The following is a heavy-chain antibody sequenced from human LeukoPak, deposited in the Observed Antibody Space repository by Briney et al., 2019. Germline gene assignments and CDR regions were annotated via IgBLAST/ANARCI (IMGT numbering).Heavy chain of an antibody. CDR1: GYTFTGYY. CDR2: ISAYNGNT. CDR3: ARLSLRDYYYYYMDV. V-gene: IGHV1-18*04. Sequence: ASVKVSCKASGYTFTGYYMHWVRQAPGQGLEWMGWISAYNGNTNHAQKLQSRVTMTTDTSTSTAYMELRSLRSDDTAVYYCARLSLRDYYYYYMDVWGKGTTVTVSS. D-gene: IGHD5-24*01. J-gene: IGHJ6*03.